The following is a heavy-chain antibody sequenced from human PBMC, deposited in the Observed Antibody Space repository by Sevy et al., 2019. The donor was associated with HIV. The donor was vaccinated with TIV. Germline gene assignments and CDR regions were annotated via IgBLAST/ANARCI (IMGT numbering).Heavy chain of an antibody. Sequence: GGSLRLSCAACGFSFSDYYMGWVRQAPGKGLEWVANIYQDGSQENYVDSVKGRFTISIDNAKNSVYLQMNSLRVDDTGIYYCTRELWPGDYWGQGTLVTVSS. CDR1: GFSFSDYY. J-gene: IGHJ4*02. V-gene: IGHV3-7*01. D-gene: IGHD2-21*01. CDR2: IYQDGSQE. CDR3: TRELWPGDY.